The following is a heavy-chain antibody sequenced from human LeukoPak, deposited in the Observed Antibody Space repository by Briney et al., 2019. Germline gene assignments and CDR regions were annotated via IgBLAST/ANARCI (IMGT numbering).Heavy chain of an antibody. Sequence: SETLSLTCTVSGGSISSYYWSWIRQPPGKGLEWIGYIYYSGSTNYNPSLKSRVTISVDTSKNQFSLKLSSVTAADTAVYYCAKGGSYDYVWGSYRYTYYYYYMDVWGKGTTVTVSS. D-gene: IGHD3-16*02. CDR2: IYYSGST. CDR1: GGSISSYY. V-gene: IGHV4-59*01. CDR3: AKGGSYDYVWGSYRYTYYYYYMDV. J-gene: IGHJ6*03.